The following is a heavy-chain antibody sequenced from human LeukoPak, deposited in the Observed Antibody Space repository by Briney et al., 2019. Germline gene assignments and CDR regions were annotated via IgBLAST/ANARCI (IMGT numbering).Heavy chain of an antibody. V-gene: IGHV4-59*01. CDR3: ARDVETHFDY. J-gene: IGHJ4*02. Sequence: SETLSLTCTVSGGSISSYYWSWIRQPPGKGLEWIGYIYYSGSTNYNPSLKSRVTISVDTSKNQFSLRLSSVTAADTAVYYCARDVETHFDYWGQGTLVTVSS. CDR2: IYYSGST. CDR1: GGSISSYY.